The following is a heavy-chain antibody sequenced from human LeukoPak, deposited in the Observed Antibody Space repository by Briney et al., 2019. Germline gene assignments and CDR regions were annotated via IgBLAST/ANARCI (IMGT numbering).Heavy chain of an antibody. CDR3: ARTYYGSGSYHLDY. CDR2: INTNTGNP. V-gene: IGHV7-4-1*02. D-gene: IGHD3-10*01. J-gene: IGHJ4*02. CDR1: GHTFTSNA. Sequence: ASLKVSCKASGHTFTSNAMNWVRQAPGQGLEWMGRINTNTGNPTYAQGFTGRFVFSLDTSVSTAYLQISSLKAEDTAVYYCARTYYGSGSYHLDYWGQGTLVTVSS.